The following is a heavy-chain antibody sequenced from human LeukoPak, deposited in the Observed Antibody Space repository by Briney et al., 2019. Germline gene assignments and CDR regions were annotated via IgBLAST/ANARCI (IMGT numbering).Heavy chain of an antibody. Sequence: PGGSLRLSCAASGVTPSSSAMNCVRQAPGPGLESVSSINNVASHIYYAGSVRGRFTISRDNAKNSVYLQMNSLRAEDTAVYYCTRDATYYLRYGYFDYWGQGTLVTVSS. CDR3: TRDATYYLRYGYFDY. CDR2: INNVASHI. J-gene: IGHJ4*02. V-gene: IGHV3-21*01. CDR1: GVTPSSSA. D-gene: IGHD2/OR15-2a*01.